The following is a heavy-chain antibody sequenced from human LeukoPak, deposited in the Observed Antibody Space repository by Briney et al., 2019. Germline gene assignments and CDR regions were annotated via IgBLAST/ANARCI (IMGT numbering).Heavy chain of an antibody. CDR1: GDSASSNSAA. V-gene: IGHV6-1*01. Sequence: SQTLSLTCAISGDSASSNSAAWNCIRQSPSRGLEWLGRTYYRSKWYNDYAVSVKSRITISPDTSKNQFSLQLNSVTPEDTAVYFCARDLAVAGTPHFDYWGQGTLVTVSS. D-gene: IGHD6-19*01. CDR3: ARDLAVAGTPHFDY. J-gene: IGHJ4*02. CDR2: TYYRSKWYN.